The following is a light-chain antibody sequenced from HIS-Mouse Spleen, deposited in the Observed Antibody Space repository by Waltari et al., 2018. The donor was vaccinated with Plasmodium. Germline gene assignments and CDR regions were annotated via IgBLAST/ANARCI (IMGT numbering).Light chain of an antibody. CDR2: WAS. Sequence: DIVMTQSPDSLAVSLGERATINCKSSQSVLYSSNNKNYLAWYQQKPGQPTKLLIYWASNRESGFPDRFSGSGSGTDFTLTISSLQAEDVAVYYCQQYYSTPYTFGQGTKLEIK. CDR3: QQYYSTPYT. J-gene: IGKJ2*01. CDR1: QSVLYSSNNKNY. V-gene: IGKV4-1*01.